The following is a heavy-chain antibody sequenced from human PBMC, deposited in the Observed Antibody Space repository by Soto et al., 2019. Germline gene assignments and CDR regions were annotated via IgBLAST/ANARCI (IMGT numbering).Heavy chain of an antibody. J-gene: IGHJ3*02. V-gene: IGHV1-18*01. CDR2: INACNGNT. D-gene: IGHD3-22*01. Sequence: RLEWMGWINACNGNTKYSQKFQGRVTMTTNTSTSTAYMELRSLRSDDTAVYYCARDTVVAYVQGPFDIWGQGTRVTVSS. CDR3: ARDTVVAYVQGPFDI.